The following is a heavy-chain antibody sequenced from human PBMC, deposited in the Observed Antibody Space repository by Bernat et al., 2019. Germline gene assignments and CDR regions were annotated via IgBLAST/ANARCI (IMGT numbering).Heavy chain of an antibody. Sequence: QVQLVESGGGVFQPGRSLRLSCAASGFTFSSYGMHWVRQAPGKGLEWVAVISYDGSSKYYADSVKGRFTISRDNSKNTLYLQMNSLRAEDTAVYYCAKASVPAGYYYYYYGMDVWGQGTTVTVSS. J-gene: IGHJ6*02. V-gene: IGHV3-30*18. D-gene: IGHD2-2*01. CDR2: ISYDGSSK. CDR3: AKASVPAGYYYYYYGMDV. CDR1: GFTFSSYG.